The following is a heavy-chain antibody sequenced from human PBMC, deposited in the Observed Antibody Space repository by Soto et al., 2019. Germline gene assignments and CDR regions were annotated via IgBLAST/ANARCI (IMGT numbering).Heavy chain of an antibody. Sequence: QVQLQESGPGLVKPSGTLSLTCAVSSGSISSSNWWSWVRQPPGKGLEWIGEIYHSGSTNYNPSLKGRVTISVDKSKNQFSLKLSSVTAADTAVYYCARVLGVVRGALLDDYYYMDVWGKGTTFTVSS. CDR1: SGSISSSNW. V-gene: IGHV4-4*02. D-gene: IGHD3-10*01. CDR3: ARVLGVVRGALLDDYYYMDV. CDR2: IYHSGST. J-gene: IGHJ6*03.